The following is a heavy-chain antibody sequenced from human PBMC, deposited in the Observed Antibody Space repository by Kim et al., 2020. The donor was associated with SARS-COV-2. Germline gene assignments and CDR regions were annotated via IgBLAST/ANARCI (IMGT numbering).Heavy chain of an antibody. Sequence: GGSLRLSCAASGFTFSSYAMSWVRQAPGKGLEWVSAISGSGGSTYYADSVKGRFTISRDNSKNTLYLQMNSLRAEDTAVYYCAKDIGQQLVNDWFDPWGQGTLVTVSS. V-gene: IGHV3-23*01. CDR3: AKDIGQQLVNDWFDP. J-gene: IGHJ5*02. CDR1: GFTFSSYA. D-gene: IGHD6-13*01. CDR2: ISGSGGST.